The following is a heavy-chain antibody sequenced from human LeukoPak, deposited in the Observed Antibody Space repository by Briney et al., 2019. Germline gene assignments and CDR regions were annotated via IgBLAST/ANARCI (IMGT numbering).Heavy chain of an antibody. CDR3: ARATPPYYYMDV. CDR1: GYTFIFYY. CDR2: INPNTGGT. Sequence: ASVKVSFKASGYTFIFYYMHWVRQAPGQGREWVGWINPNTGGTNYAQKFQGRVTMTRDTSISTAYMELSRLRSDDTAVYYCARATPPYYYMDVWGKGTTVTVSS. V-gene: IGHV1-2*02. J-gene: IGHJ6*03.